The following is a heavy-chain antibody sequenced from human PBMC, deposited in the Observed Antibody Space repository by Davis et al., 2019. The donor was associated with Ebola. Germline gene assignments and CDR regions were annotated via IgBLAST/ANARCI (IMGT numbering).Heavy chain of an antibody. CDR1: GGIFDNYV. CDR3: ALENQGAFDI. V-gene: IGHV1-46*02. J-gene: IGHJ3*02. CDR2: INPSGGST. Sequence: ASVKVSCKASGGIFDNYVISWVRQAHGQGLEWMGIINPSGGSTSYAQKFQGRVTMTRDTSTSTVYMELSSLRSEDTAVYYCALENQGAFDIWGQGTMVTVSS. D-gene: IGHD1-1*01.